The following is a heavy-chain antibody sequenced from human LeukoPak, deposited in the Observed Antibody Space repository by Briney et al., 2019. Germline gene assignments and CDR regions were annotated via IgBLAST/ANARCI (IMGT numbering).Heavy chain of an antibody. CDR3: AKDDPVRSAFDI. CDR1: GFTFSSYA. J-gene: IGHJ3*02. V-gene: IGHV3-30*02. CDR2: IRYGGSDK. Sequence: GSLRLSCAASGFTFSSYAMHWVRQAPGKGLEWVAFIRYGGSDKYYADSAKGRFTISRDNSKNTLYLQTNSLRAEDMAVYYCAKDDPVRSAFDIWGQGTMVTVSS.